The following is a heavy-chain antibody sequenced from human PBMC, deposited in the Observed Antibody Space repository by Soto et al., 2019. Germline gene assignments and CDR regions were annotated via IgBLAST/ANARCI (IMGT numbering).Heavy chain of an antibody. J-gene: IGHJ4*02. CDR3: ARGEAWFGELFLGYDY. Sequence: VASVKVSCKASGYTFTGYYMHWVRQAPGQGLEWMGWINPNSGGTNYAQKLQGWVTMTRDTSTSTAYMELSRLRSDDTAVYYCARGEAWFGELFLGYDYWGQGTLVTVSS. CDR1: GYTFTGYY. V-gene: IGHV1-2*04. CDR2: INPNSGGT. D-gene: IGHD3-10*01.